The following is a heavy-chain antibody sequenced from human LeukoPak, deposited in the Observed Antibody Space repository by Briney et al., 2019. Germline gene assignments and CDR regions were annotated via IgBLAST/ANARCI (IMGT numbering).Heavy chain of an antibody. CDR2: IIPIFGTA. D-gene: IGHD5-18*01. J-gene: IGHJ4*02. V-gene: IGHV1-69*13. CDR1: GYTFTSYD. CDR3: AREYRSGYSYGAFDY. Sequence: GASVKVSCKASGYTFTSYDINWVRQATGQGLEWMGGIIPIFGTANYAQKFQGRVTITADESTSTAYMELSSLRSEDTAVYYCAREYRSGYSYGAFDYWGQGTLVTVSS.